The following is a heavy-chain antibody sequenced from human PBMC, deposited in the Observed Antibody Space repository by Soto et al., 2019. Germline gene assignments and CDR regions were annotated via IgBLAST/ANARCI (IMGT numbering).Heavy chain of an antibody. Sequence: QVQLVQSGAEVKTPGSSVKVSCKASGGTLSDYAVRWVRRAPGQGLEWMGVIMPTVDSANYAQNFQGRLTISADESTSTANLELSSLRSDDTAVYYCAVAAVREIMAQESSGMAVWGQGTTVIVSS. D-gene: IGHD3-10*01. V-gene: IGHV1-69*01. CDR3: AVAAVREIMAQESSGMAV. CDR2: IMPTVDSA. J-gene: IGHJ6*02. CDR1: GGTLSDYA.